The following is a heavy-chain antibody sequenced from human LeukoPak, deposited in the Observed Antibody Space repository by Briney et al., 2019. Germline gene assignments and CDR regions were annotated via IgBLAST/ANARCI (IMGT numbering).Heavy chain of an antibody. Sequence: GGSLRLSCAASGFTVVRNYMGWVRQAPGKGLEWVSVIYAGDTTYYTDSVKGRFTMFRDNSKNTVHLRMNSLRVDDTAVYYCASLNWHYYFMDVWGQGTTVIVSS. D-gene: IGHD3-3*02. CDR2: IYAGDTT. CDR1: GFTVVRNY. V-gene: IGHV3-53*01. CDR3: ASLNWHYYFMDV. J-gene: IGHJ6*03.